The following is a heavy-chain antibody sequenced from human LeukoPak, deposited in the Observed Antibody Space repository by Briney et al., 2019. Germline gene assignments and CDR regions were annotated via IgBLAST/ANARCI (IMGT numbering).Heavy chain of an antibody. CDR2: ICYSGST. CDR3: AREEALGSGSFDY. D-gene: IGHD1-26*01. J-gene: IGHJ4*02. CDR1: GGSISSYY. Sequence: KTSETLSLTCTVSGGSISSYYWSWIRQPPGKGLEWIGYICYSGSTSYNPSLKSRVTISVDTSKNQFSLKLSSVTAADTAVYYCAREEALGSGSFDYWGQGTLVTVSS. V-gene: IGHV4-59*01.